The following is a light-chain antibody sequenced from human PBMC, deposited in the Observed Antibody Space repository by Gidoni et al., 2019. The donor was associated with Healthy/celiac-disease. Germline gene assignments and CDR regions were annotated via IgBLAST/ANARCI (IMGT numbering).Light chain of an antibody. V-gene: IGLV3-21*02. J-gene: IGLJ1*01. CDR3: QVWDSSSDPYV. Sequence: SCVRTPPTHLYVPPGQTARMTCGGNNIGSKSVHWYQQKPGQAPVLLVYDDSDRPSGIPERLSGSNSGNTATLTISRVEAGDEADYYCQVWDSSSDPYVFGTGTQVTVL. CDR2: DDS. CDR1: NIGSKS.